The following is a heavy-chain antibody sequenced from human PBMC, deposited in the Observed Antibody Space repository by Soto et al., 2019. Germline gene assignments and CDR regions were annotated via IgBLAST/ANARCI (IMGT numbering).Heavy chain of an antibody. CDR2: TYYRSKWYN. D-gene: IGHD6-13*01. CDR1: GDSVSSTSAT. Sequence: PSQTLSLTCVISGDSVSSTSATWNWIRQSPSRGLEWLGRTYYRSKWYNDYAVSVKSRISVNPDTTKNQFSLQLNSVTPEDTAVYHCVRDGDSSSTPSIFFDYWGQGTPVTVSS. V-gene: IGHV6-1*01. CDR3: VRDGDSSSTPSIFFDY. J-gene: IGHJ4*02.